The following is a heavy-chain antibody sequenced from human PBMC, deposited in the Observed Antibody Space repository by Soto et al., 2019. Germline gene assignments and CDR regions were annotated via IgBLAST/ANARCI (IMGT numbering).Heavy chain of an antibody. D-gene: IGHD5-12*01. CDR3: ARDPVDGYAFFDY. Sequence: PSETLSLTCTVSGGSISSYYWSWIRQPPGKGLEWIGYIYYSGSTNYNPSLKSRVTISVDTSKNQFSLKLSSVTAADTAVYYCARDPVDGYAFFDYWGQGTLVTVS. CDR1: GGSISSYY. J-gene: IGHJ4*02. V-gene: IGHV4-59*01. CDR2: IYYSGST.